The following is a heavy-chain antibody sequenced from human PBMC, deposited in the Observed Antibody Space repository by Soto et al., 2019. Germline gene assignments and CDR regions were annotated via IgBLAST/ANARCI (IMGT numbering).Heavy chain of an antibody. Sequence: ASVKVSCKASGYTFTGYYMHWVRQAPGQGLEWMGWINPNSGDTNYAQKFQGWVTMTRGTSISTAYMELSRLRSDDTAVYYCARGELGYCSGGSCYSTYYFDYWGQGTLVTVSS. V-gene: IGHV1-2*04. J-gene: IGHJ4*02. D-gene: IGHD2-15*01. CDR1: GYTFTGYY. CDR2: INPNSGDT. CDR3: ARGELGYCSGGSCYSTYYFDY.